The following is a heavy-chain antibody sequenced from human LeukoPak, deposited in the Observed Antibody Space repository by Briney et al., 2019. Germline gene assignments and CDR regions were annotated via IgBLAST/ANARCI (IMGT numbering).Heavy chain of an antibody. J-gene: IGHJ4*02. CDR1: GSSISSSTW. Sequence: SETLSLTCAVSGSSISSSTWWTWVRQAPGKGLEWIGEVFYSGSTNSNPSLKSRLTISVDESKHEFSLKLASVTAADTAIYYCARPPSHNENDYWGQGTLVTVPS. V-gene: IGHV4-4*02. CDR2: VFYSGST. CDR3: ARPPSHNENDY. D-gene: IGHD1-1*01.